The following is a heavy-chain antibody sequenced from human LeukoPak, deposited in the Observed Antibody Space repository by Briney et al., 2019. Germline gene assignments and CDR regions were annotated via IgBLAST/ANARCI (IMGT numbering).Heavy chain of an antibody. CDR1: GGSISSYY. Sequence: PSETLSLTCTVSGGSISSYYWTWIRQPPGKGLEWIGYIYYNGHTNYNPSLTSRVTISVDTSKNQFSLKLNSVTAADTAVYYCARLGFCTGGRCLADFWGQGTLVTVSS. V-gene: IGHV4-59*08. CDR2: IYYNGHT. D-gene: IGHD2-15*01. J-gene: IGHJ4*02. CDR3: ARLGFCTGGRCLADF.